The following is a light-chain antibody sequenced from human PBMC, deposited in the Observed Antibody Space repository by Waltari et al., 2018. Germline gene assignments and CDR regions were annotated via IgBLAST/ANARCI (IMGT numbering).Light chain of an antibody. CDR2: QDS. V-gene: IGLV3-1*01. CDR1: KLGETY. Sequence: SYEVTQPPSVSVSPGQTATISCSATKLGETYVCWYQQKPGQSPVLVMYQDSKRPSGIPERFSGSNSGDTATLTISGTQALDEADYYCQTWDNTTVFGSGTRVTVL. CDR3: QTWDNTTV. J-gene: IGLJ1*01.